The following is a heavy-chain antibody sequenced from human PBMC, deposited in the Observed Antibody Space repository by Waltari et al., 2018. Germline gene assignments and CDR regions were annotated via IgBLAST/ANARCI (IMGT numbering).Heavy chain of an antibody. Sequence: QVQVVESGGGVVQPGRSLRLSCSASEFSFSSYAMHWVRQAPGKGLDGVAVISYNARNIYYVDSVKGRFTISRDNSKKMLYLQMNSLRVEDTAVYYCARDYCDRTYCHGMDVWGQGTTVTVSS. CDR3: ARDYCDRTYCHGMDV. CDR1: EFSFSSYA. J-gene: IGHJ6*02. CDR2: ISYNARNI. D-gene: IGHD3-22*01. V-gene: IGHV3-30*04.